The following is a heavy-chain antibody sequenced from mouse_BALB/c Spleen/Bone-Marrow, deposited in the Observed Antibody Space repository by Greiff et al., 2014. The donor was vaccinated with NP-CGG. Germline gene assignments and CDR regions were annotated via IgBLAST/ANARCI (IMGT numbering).Heavy chain of an antibody. D-gene: IGHD2-10*02. CDR1: GFNIKDTF. V-gene: IGHV14-3*02. CDR2: IDPANGNT. J-gene: IGHJ3*01. CDR3: AGSRRYFEYVAY. Sequence: EVQLQQSGAELVKPGASVKLSCTASGFNIKDTFMHWVKQRPDQGLEWIGRIDPANGNTKYDPKFQGKATIKADTSSNAAYLQLNSLTSEDTAVYYCAGSRRYFEYVAYWGQGTLVTVSA.